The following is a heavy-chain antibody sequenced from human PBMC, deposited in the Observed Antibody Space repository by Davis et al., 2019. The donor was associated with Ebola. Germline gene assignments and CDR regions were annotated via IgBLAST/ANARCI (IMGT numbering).Heavy chain of an antibody. CDR1: GGSFSGYY. CDR2: IYYSGST. J-gene: IGHJ4*02. Sequence: LRLSCAVYGGSFSGYYWSWIRQPPGKGLEWIGYIYYSGSTYYNPSLKSRVTISVDTSKNQFSLKLSSVTAADTAVYYCARGSAADNYWGQGTLVTVSS. V-gene: IGHV4-34*09. CDR3: ARGSAADNY. D-gene: IGHD6-13*01.